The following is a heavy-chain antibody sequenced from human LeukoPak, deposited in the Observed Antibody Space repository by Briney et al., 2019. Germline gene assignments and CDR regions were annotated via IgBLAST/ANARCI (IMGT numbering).Heavy chain of an antibody. CDR1: GFTFSTYA. V-gene: IGHV3-23*01. CDR2: ISVSAGST. D-gene: IGHD5-12*01. Sequence: GGSLKLSCAASGFTFSTYAMSWVRQAPGKGLEWVSAISVSAGSTYYADSVKGRFTISRDNSKNTLYLQMNSLRAEDTAVYYCARAVDIVATTPFDLWGQGTMVTVSS. J-gene: IGHJ3*01. CDR3: ARAVDIVATTPFDL.